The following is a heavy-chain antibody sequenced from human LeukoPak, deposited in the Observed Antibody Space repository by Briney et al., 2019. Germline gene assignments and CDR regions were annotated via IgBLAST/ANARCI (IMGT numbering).Heavy chain of an antibody. V-gene: IGHV3-23*01. J-gene: IGHJ3*02. CDR2: ISGSGGST. CDR1: GFTFSSYA. CDR3: AKNEGCSSTSCYYAFDI. D-gene: IGHD2-2*01. Sequence: GGSLRLSCAASGFTFSSYAMSWVRQAPGKGLEWVSAISGSGGSTYYADSVKGRFTISRDNSKNTLYLQMNSLRAEDTAVYYCAKNEGCSSTSCYYAFDIWGQGTMVTVSS.